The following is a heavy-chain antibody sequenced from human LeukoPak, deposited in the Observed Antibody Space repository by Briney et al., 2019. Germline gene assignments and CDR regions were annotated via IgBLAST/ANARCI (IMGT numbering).Heavy chain of an antibody. J-gene: IGHJ5*02. CDR3: ASRGHGYPNWFDP. CDR2: IIPIFGTA. Sequence: GASVKGSCKASGGTFSSYAISWVRQAPGQGLEWMGGIIPIFGTANYAQKFQGRVTITADESTSTAYMELSSLRSEDTAVYYCASRGHGYPNWFDPWGQGTLVTVSS. D-gene: IGHD3-10*01. CDR1: GGTFSSYA. V-gene: IGHV1-69*13.